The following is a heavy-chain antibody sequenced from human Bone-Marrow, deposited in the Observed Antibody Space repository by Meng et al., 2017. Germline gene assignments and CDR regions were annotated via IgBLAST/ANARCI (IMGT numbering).Heavy chain of an antibody. V-gene: IGHV3-48*03. Sequence: GGSLRLSCAASGFSFSDYEMNWVRQAPGKGLEWVSYISGSGDTMYHADSVKGRFTISRDNAKNSLYLQMNSLRAEDTAVYYCARDVGIIAVAGTLPDYWGQGTLVTVSS. CDR1: GFSFSDYE. CDR3: ARDVGIIAVAGTLPDY. J-gene: IGHJ4*02. D-gene: IGHD6-19*01. CDR2: ISGSGDTM.